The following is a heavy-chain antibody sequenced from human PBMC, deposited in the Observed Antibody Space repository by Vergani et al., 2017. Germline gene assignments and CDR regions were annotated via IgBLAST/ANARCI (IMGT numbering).Heavy chain of an antibody. D-gene: IGHD3-3*01. J-gene: IGHJ4*02. Sequence: EVQLVESGGGLVQPGRSLRLSCAASGFTFDDYAMHWVRQAPGKGLEWVSGISWNSGSIGYADSVKGRFTISRDNAKNSLYLQMNSLRAEDTAVYYCARYSWSGYPYYFDYWGQGTLVTVSS. CDR1: GFTFDDYA. V-gene: IGHV3-9*01. CDR3: ARYSWSGYPYYFDY. CDR2: ISWNSGSI.